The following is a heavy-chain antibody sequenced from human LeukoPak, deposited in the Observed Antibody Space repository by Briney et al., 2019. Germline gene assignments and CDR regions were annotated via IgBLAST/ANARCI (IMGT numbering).Heavy chain of an antibody. D-gene: IGHD3-22*01. CDR2: INPSDGYT. Sequence: ASVKVSCKASGYTFTSYYIHWVRQAPGQGLEWMGIINPSDGYTNYAQRFQGSLTMTRDMSTSTVYMELSSLRSEDTAVYYCARDFYYYDSSGYSRFDAFDIWGQGSMVTVSS. V-gene: IGHV1-46*01. CDR3: ARDFYYYDSSGYSRFDAFDI. J-gene: IGHJ3*02. CDR1: GYTFTSYY.